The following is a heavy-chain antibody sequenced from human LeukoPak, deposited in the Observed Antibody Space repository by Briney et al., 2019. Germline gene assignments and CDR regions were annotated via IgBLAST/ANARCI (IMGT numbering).Heavy chain of an antibody. CDR1: GXIFTSYG. J-gene: IGHJ4*02. CDR3: AKYFSMVRGVFDN. CDR2: ISGSGSST. V-gene: IGHV3-23*01. D-gene: IGHD3-10*01. Sequence: GGSLRLSCAASGXIFTSYGLAWIRQAPGKGLECVSGISGSGSSTDYADSVKGRFTISRDNSKNTVDLQMNSLRAEDTAIYYCAKYFSMVRGVFDNWGQGTLVTVSS.